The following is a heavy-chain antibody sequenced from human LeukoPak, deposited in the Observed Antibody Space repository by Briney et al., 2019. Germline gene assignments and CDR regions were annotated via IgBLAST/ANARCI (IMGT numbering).Heavy chain of an antibody. CDR1: GSIFSNYG. J-gene: IGHJ3*02. D-gene: IGHD6-19*01. Sequence: GGSLRLSCAASGSIFSNYGMHWVRQAPGKGLEWVSGISWNSGSIGYADSVKGRFTISRDNAKNSLYLQMNSLRAEDTALYYCAKDRSSGWYGRDDAFDIWGQGTMVTVSS. CDR3: AKDRSSGWYGRDDAFDI. CDR2: ISWNSGSI. V-gene: IGHV3-9*01.